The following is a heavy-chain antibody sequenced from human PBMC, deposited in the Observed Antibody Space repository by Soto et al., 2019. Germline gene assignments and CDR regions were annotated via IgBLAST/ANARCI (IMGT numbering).Heavy chain of an antibody. CDR2: INAGNADT. CDR3: ARGRWVRGPGKYYLDS. Sequence: ASVKVSCKASGYTFSNYAVYWVRQAPGQRLEWLGWINAGNADTKYSQNFQGRVTRTRDISASTTYMELGSLRSEDTAVYYCARGRWVRGPGKYYLDSWGKGSLVTVSS. J-gene: IGHJ5*01. D-gene: IGHD3-10*01. CDR1: GYTFSNYA. V-gene: IGHV1-3*01.